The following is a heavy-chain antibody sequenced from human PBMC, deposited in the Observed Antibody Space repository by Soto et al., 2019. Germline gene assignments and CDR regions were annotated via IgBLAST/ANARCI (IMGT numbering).Heavy chain of an antibody. CDR3: AKSTGDPSDY. CDR2: ISGSGGST. V-gene: IGHV3-23*01. D-gene: IGHD7-27*01. Sequence: PGGSLRLSFAASGFTFSSYAMTWVRQAPGKGLKWVSAISGSGGSTYYADSVKGRFTISRDNSKNTLYLQMNSLRAEGTDVYHCAKSTGDPSDYWGQGTLVTVSS. J-gene: IGHJ4*02. CDR1: GFTFSSYA.